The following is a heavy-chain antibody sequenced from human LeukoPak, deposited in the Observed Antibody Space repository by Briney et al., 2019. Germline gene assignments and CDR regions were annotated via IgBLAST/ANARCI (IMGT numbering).Heavy chain of an antibody. Sequence: GGSLKLSCAASGFTFSGSAMHWVRQASGKGLEWVSSISSSSSYISYADSVKGRFTISRDNAKNSLDLQMNSLRAEDTAVYYCAIDRYSSGWYTFDYWGQGTLVTVSS. J-gene: IGHJ4*02. V-gene: IGHV3-21*01. D-gene: IGHD6-19*01. CDR1: GFTFSGSA. CDR3: AIDRYSSGWYTFDY. CDR2: ISSSSSYI.